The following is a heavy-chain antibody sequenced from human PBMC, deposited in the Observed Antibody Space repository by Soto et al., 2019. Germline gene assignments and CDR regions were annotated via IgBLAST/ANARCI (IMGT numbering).Heavy chain of an antibody. CDR1: GGSISSSSYY. D-gene: IGHD2-15*01. Sequence: SETLSLTCTVSGGSISSSSYYWGWIRQPPGKGLEWIGSIFYSGSTYYNPSLKSRVTISVDTSKNQFSLKLSSVTAADTAVYYCARHLTYCSAGSCYSDFPYYGMDVWGQGTPVT. CDR3: ARHLTYCSAGSCYSDFPYYGMDV. V-gene: IGHV4-39*01. J-gene: IGHJ6*02. CDR2: IFYSGST.